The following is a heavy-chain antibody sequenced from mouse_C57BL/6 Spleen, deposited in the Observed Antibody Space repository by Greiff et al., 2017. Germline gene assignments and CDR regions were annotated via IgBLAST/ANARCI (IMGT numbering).Heavy chain of an antibody. CDR2: IDPETGGT. CDR3: ERVRDYFDY. CDR1: GYTFTDYE. J-gene: IGHJ2*01. Sequence: QVQLQQSGAELVRPGASVTLSCKASGYTFTDYEMHWVKQTPVHGLEWIGAIDPETGGTAYNQKFKGKAILTADTSSSTAYMELRSLTSEDSAVYYCERVRDYFDYWGQGTTLTVSS. D-gene: IGHD2-1*01. V-gene: IGHV1-15*01.